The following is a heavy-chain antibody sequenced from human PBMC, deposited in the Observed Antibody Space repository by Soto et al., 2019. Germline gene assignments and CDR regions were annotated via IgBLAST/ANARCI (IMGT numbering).Heavy chain of an antibody. J-gene: IGHJ6*03. CDR3: AGVGSQLLSPYFYYCMDV. D-gene: IGHD2-2*01. CDR2: IGANSGNT. Sequence: QVQLMQSGAEVKKPGASVKVSCKASDYSFANLGVTWVRQAPGQGLEWMGWIGANSGNTNYAQKFQGRVTMTTDTSTKTSFRERGSLRSDAAAVYYCAGVGSQLLSPYFYYCMDVWGKGTAVTVSS. CDR1: DYSFANLG. V-gene: IGHV1-18*01.